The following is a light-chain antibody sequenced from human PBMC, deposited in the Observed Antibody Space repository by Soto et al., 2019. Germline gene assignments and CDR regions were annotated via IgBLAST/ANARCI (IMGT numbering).Light chain of an antibody. CDR2: GAS. V-gene: IGKV3-20*01. CDR3: QQYGSSPFT. Sequence: EIVLTQSPGTLSLSPGERATLSCRASQSVSSSYLAWYQQKPGQAPRLLIYGASSRATGIPDRFSGSGSGTDFTLTISRLEPEDLAVYYCQQYGSSPFTVGPGTKVDV. CDR1: QSVSSSY. J-gene: IGKJ3*01.